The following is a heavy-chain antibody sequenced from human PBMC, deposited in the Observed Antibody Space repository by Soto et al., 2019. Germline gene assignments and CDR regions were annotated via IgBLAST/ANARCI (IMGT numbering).Heavy chain of an antibody. Sequence: PGGSLRLSCAASGFTFSSYGMHWVRQAPGKGLEWVAVISYDGSNKYYADSVKGRFTISRDNSKNTLYLQMNSLRAEDTAVYYCAKEEHYYDSSGYFAFDIRGQGSMVTVSS. V-gene: IGHV3-30*18. CDR2: ISYDGSNK. J-gene: IGHJ3*02. CDR1: GFTFSSYG. D-gene: IGHD3-22*01. CDR3: AKEEHYYDSSGYFAFDI.